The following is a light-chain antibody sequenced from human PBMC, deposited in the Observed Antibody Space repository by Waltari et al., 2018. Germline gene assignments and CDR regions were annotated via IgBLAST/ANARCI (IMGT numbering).Light chain of an antibody. CDR1: QSISSY. Sequence: DIQMTQSPSSLSASVGDRVTITCRASQSISSYLNWYQQKPGNAPKLLIYSASSLQSGVPSRFSGSGSGTDFTRTISSLQPEDFATYYCQQSYSTPITFGQGTRLEIK. CDR3: QQSYSTPIT. J-gene: IGKJ5*01. V-gene: IGKV1-39*01. CDR2: SAS.